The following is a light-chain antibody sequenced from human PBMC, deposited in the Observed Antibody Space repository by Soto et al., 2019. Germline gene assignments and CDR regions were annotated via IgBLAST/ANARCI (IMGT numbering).Light chain of an antibody. CDR3: QTWGSGIPWV. CDR2: LNSDGSH. V-gene: IGLV4-69*01. Sequence: QSVLTQSPSASASLGASVKLTCTLSSGHSSYAIAWHQQQPEKGPRYLMKLNSDGSHSKGDGIPDRFSGSSSGAERYLTISSLQSEDEADYSCQTWGSGIPWVFGGGTKLTVL. J-gene: IGLJ3*02. CDR1: SGHSSYA.